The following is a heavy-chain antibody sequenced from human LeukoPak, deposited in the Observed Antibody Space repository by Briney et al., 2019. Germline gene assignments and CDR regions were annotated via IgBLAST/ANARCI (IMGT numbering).Heavy chain of an antibody. CDR1: GFTFSNYA. V-gene: IGHV3-23*01. D-gene: IGHD3-3*01. CDR2: ISGSGGST. J-gene: IGHJ3*02. CDR3: AREKKTEWTTGAFDM. Sequence: GGSLRLSCAASGFTFSNYAMTWVRQAPGKGLEWVSAISGSGGSTYYADSVKGRFTISRDNSKDTLYLQMNSLRVEDTAVYYCAREKKTEWTTGAFDMWGQGTMVIVSS.